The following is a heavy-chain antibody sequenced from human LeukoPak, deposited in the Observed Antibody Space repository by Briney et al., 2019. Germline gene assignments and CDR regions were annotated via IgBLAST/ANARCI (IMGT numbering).Heavy chain of an antibody. CDR2: IYYSGST. CDR1: GGSISSYY. D-gene: IGHD2-8*01. CDR3: ARVLLGYCTNGVCYSHGSGYYMDV. Sequence: SETLSLTCTVSGGSISSYYWSWIRQPPGKGLEWVGYIYYSGSTNYNPYLKSRVTISVDTSKNQFSLKLSSVTAADTAVYYCARVLLGYCTNGVCYSHGSGYYMDVWGKGTTVTVSS. J-gene: IGHJ6*03. V-gene: IGHV4-59*01.